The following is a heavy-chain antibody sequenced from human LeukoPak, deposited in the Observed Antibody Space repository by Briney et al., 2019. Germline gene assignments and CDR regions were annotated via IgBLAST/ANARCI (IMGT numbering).Heavy chain of an antibody. D-gene: IGHD6-13*01. J-gene: IGHJ4*02. V-gene: IGHV6-1*01. CDR3: ASSKQQLVPGFSFVY. CDR2: TYYRSKWYN. Sequence: SQTLSLTCAISGDSVSSNSAAWNWIRQSPSRGLEWLGRTYYRSKWYNDYAVSVKSRITINPDTSKNQFSLQLNSVTPEDTAVYYCASSKQQLVPGFSFVYWGQGTLVTVSS. CDR1: GDSVSSNSAA.